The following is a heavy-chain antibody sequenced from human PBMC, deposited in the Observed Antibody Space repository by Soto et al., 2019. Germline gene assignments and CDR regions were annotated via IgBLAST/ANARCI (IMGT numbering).Heavy chain of an antibody. D-gene: IGHD6-13*01. V-gene: IGHV1-2*02. J-gene: IGHJ5*02. Sequence: QVQLVQSGAEVKKPGASVKVSCKASGYPLTAKYLHWVRQAPGQGLEWMGWINPSSGGTKEAQKFRGRVTMTRDTSISAAYMELSRLTYDDTAVYYCAKGGSSWTAWFDPWGQGTLVTVSS. CDR3: AKGGSSWTAWFDP. CDR2: INPSSGGT. CDR1: GYPLTAKY.